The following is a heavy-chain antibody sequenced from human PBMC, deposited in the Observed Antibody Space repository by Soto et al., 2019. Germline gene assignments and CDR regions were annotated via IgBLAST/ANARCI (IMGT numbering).Heavy chain of an antibody. CDR3: ARDFVAVAGIEQDAFDI. CDR2: IYHSGST. Sequence: QVQLQESGPGLVKPSGTLSLTCAVSGGSISSSNWWSWVRQPPGKGLEWIWEIYHSGSTNYNPSLKSRVTRSVDKSKHQFSLKLSSVTAADTAVYYCARDFVAVAGIEQDAFDIWGQGTMVTVSS. D-gene: IGHD6-19*01. J-gene: IGHJ3*02. CDR1: GGSISSSNW. V-gene: IGHV4-4*02.